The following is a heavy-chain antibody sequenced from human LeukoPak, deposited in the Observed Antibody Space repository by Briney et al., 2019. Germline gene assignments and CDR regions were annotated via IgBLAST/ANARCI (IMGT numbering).Heavy chain of an antibody. CDR2: IYYSGTT. V-gene: IGHV4-59*01. CDR1: GGSFSGYY. CDR3: ARVLDTTSSGFYY. D-gene: IGHD6-6*01. Sequence: SETLSLTCAVYGGSFSGYYWSWIRQPPGKGLEWIGYIYYSGTTNYNPSLKSRVTISLDTSRNQFSLKLSSVTAADTAVYYCARVLDTTSSGFYYWGQGTLVTVSS. J-gene: IGHJ4*02.